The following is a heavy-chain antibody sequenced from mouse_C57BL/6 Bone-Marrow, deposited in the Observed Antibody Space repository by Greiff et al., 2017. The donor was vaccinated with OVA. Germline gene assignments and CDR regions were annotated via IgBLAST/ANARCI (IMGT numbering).Heavy chain of an antibody. CDR2: IWWDDDK. J-gene: IGHJ2*01. D-gene: IGHD2-3*01. CDR1: GFSLSTFGMG. Sequence: QVTLKVSGPGILQPSQTLSLTCSFSGFSLSTFGMGVGWIRQPSGMGLEWLAHIWWDDDKYYNPALKSRLTISKDTSKNQVFLKIANVDTAGTATYYCARGIYDSYLCYDYWGQGTTLTVSS. CDR3: ARGIYDSYLCYDY. V-gene: IGHV8-8*01.